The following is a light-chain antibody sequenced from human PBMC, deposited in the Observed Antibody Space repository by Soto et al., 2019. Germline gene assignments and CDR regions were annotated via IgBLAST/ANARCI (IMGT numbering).Light chain of an antibody. CDR1: SSDVGAYNF. Sequence: QSALTQPASVSGSPGQSITISCTGTSSDVGAYNFVSWSQQHPGKAPKLMIYEVSHRVSGVSDRFSASKSGNTASLTISGLQPGDEADYYCSSYPSRSTYVFGTGTKLTVL. J-gene: IGLJ1*01. CDR3: SSYPSRSTYV. CDR2: EVS. V-gene: IGLV2-14*01.